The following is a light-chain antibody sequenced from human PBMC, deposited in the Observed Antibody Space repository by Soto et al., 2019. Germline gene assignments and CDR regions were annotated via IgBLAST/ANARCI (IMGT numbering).Light chain of an antibody. Sequence: EIVLTQSPGTLSLSPGEGATLSCRASQSVSSSYLAWYQQKPGQAPRLLIYGASSRATGIPDRFSGSGSGTDFTLTISRLEPEDFAVYYCQQYGSSPRALTFGGGTKVDIK. CDR3: QQYGSSPRALT. J-gene: IGKJ4*01. CDR2: GAS. CDR1: QSVSSSY. V-gene: IGKV3-20*01.